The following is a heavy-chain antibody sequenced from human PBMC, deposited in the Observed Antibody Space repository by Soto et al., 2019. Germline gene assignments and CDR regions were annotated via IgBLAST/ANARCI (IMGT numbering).Heavy chain of an antibody. V-gene: IGHV4-34*01. CDR1: GGSFSDYY. D-gene: IGHD1-26*01. CDR3: AGLRAYYRYIDV. Sequence: NPSETLSLTCNVNGGSFSDYYWTWIRQSPGKGLEWIGEITQSGSTKYTPSLKSRVTISVDTPKMQFSLNLTSVTAADTAVYYCAGLRAYYRYIDVWGKGTTVTVSS. J-gene: IGHJ6*03. CDR2: ITQSGST.